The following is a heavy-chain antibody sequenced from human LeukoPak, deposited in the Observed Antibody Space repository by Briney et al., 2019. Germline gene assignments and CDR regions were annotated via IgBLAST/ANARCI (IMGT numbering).Heavy chain of an antibody. J-gene: IGHJ4*02. Sequence: ASVKVSCKASGYTFTGYYMHWVRQAPGQGLEWMGRISAYNGNTNYAQKLQGRVTMTTDTSTSTAYMELRSLRSDDTAVYYCARRPADYYGSGSYPDYWGQGTLVTASS. CDR3: ARRPADYYGSGSYPDY. D-gene: IGHD3-10*01. CDR2: ISAYNGNT. CDR1: GYTFTGYY. V-gene: IGHV1-18*04.